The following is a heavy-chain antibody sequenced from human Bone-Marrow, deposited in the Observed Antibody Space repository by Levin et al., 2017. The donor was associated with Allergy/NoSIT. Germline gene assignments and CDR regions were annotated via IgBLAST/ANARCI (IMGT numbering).Heavy chain of an antibody. V-gene: IGHV3-48*03. CDR1: GFIFNTYE. CDR3: AGKPLSSWLYWYFDL. Sequence: GGFLRLSCIASGFIFNTYEMNWVRQAPGKGLEWISYISGSGNTVYYADSVKGRFTISRDNARNSLYLHMNSLRPEDTAVYYCAGKPLSSWLYWYFDLWGRGTLVTVSS. J-gene: IGHJ2*01. D-gene: IGHD6-19*01. CDR2: ISGSGNTV.